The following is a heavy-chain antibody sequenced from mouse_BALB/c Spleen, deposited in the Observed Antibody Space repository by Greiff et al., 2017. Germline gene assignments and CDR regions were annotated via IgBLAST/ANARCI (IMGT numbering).Heavy chain of an antibody. Sequence: QVQLQQPGAELVRPGASVKLSCKASGYTFTSYWINWVKQRPGQGLEWIGNIYPSDSYTNYNQKFKDKATLTVDKSSSTAYMQLSSPTSEDSAVYYCTRDSSGYEDWGQGTLVTVSA. D-gene: IGHD3-2*01. J-gene: IGHJ3*01. CDR2: IYPSDSYT. CDR3: TRDSSGYED. V-gene: IGHV1-69*02. CDR1: GYTFTSYW.